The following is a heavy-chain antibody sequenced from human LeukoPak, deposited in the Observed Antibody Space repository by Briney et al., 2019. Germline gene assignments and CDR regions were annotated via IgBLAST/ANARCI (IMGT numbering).Heavy chain of an antibody. J-gene: IGHJ4*02. CDR3: ARGAESGSYYFDY. CDR2: IYYRGGT. V-gene: IGHV4-59*01. CDR1: GGFIGTYY. D-gene: IGHD3-10*01. Sequence: SETLSLTCTVSGGFIGTYYGSWIRQPPGKGLEWIGYIYYRGGTIYNPPLECRVTISVDTSKNQFSLKLSSVTAADTAVYYCARGAESGSYYFDYWGQGTLVTVSS.